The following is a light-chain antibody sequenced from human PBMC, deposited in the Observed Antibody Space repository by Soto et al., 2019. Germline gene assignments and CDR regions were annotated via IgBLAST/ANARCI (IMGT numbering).Light chain of an antibody. J-gene: IGKJ4*01. CDR3: MQAIQNPLT. Sequence: DIVMTQSPLSLPVTPGEPASISCRSSQSLLHSNGYNYLDWYLQKPGQSPQLLIYLGSNRASGVPDRFNGSGSGTDFTLKISRVEAEDVGVYYCMQAIQNPLTFGGGTKVDIK. CDR2: LGS. CDR1: QSLLHSNGYNY. V-gene: IGKV2-28*01.